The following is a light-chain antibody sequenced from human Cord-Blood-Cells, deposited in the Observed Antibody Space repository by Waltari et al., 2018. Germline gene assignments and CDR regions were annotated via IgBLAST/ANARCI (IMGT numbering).Light chain of an antibody. CDR2: EGS. CDR1: SSDVGSYNL. Sequence: QSALTQPASVSGSPGQSITISCTGTSSDVGSYNLVSWYQQHPGKAPKLMLYEGSKRPAGVSNRFSGSQSGNTASLTIAGLQAEDEADYYCCSYAGSSRVVGTGTKVTVL. CDR3: CSYAGSSRV. V-gene: IGLV2-23*01. J-gene: IGLJ1*01.